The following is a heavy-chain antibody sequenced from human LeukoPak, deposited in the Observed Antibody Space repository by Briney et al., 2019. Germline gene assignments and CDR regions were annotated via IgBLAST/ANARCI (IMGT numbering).Heavy chain of an antibody. CDR1: GFSLSTSGVG. J-gene: IGHJ6*03. D-gene: IGHD3-10*01. CDR3: AHMGSGIQVGTYDYYYYYMDV. V-gene: IGHV2-5*02. Sequence: SGPTLVKPTQTLTLTCTFSGFSLSTSGVGVGWIRQPPGKALEWLALIYWDDDKRYSPSLKSRLTITKDTSKNQVVLTMTNMDPVDTATYYCAHMGSGIQVGTYDYYYYYMDVWGKGTTVTVSS. CDR2: IYWDDDK.